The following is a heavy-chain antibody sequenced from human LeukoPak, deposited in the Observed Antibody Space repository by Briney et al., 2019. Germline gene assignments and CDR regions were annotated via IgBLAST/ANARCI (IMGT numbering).Heavy chain of an antibody. D-gene: IGHD3-22*01. J-gene: IGHJ3*02. CDR2: INHSGST. Sequence: SETLSLTCAVYGGSFSGYYWSWIRQPPGKGLEWIGEINHSGSTNYNPSLKSRVAISVDTSKNQFSLKLSSVTAADTAVYYCARPPYYYDSSGYYNDAFDIWGQGTMVTVSS. CDR1: GGSFSGYY. V-gene: IGHV4-34*01. CDR3: ARPPYYYDSSGYYNDAFDI.